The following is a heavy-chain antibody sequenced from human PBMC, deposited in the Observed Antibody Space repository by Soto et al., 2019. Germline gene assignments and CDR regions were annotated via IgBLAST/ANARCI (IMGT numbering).Heavy chain of an antibody. CDR2: INPSGGST. Sequence: ASVKVSCKASGYTFTSYYMHWVRQAPGQGLEWMGIINPSGGSTSYAQKFQGRVTMTRDTSTSTVYMELSSLRSEDTAVYYCARDRSYYDFWSGYLAADAFDIWAQGTMVTVSS. D-gene: IGHD3-3*01. V-gene: IGHV1-46*01. CDR3: ARDRSYYDFWSGYLAADAFDI. J-gene: IGHJ3*02. CDR1: GYTFTSYY.